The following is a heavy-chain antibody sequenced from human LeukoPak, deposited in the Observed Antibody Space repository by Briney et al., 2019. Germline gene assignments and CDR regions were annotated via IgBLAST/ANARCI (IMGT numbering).Heavy chain of an antibody. Sequence: SETLSLTCTVSSGSIGSYYWSWIRQPPGKGLEWVGDVYYSGSTRYNPSLTSRVTISADTSNKQFSLKMSSMTAADTAVYYCARIGSGYYNYFDFWGQGTLVTVSS. CDR2: VYYSGST. CDR3: ARIGSGYYNYFDF. V-gene: IGHV4-59*01. D-gene: IGHD3-3*01. J-gene: IGHJ4*02. CDR1: SGSIGSYY.